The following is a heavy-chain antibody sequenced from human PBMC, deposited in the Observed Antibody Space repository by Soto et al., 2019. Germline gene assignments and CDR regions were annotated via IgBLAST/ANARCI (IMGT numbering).Heavy chain of an antibody. CDR2: IYYSGST. D-gene: IGHD6-13*01. J-gene: IGHJ6*02. CDR1: GGSISSYY. V-gene: IGHV4-59*01. Sequence: PSETLSLTCTVSGGSISSYYWSWIRQPPGKGLEWIGYIYYSGSTNYNPSLKSRVTISVDTSKNQFSLKLSSVTAADTAVYYCARVEIAAAGTWNYYYGMDVWGQGTTVTVSS. CDR3: ARVEIAAAGTWNYYYGMDV.